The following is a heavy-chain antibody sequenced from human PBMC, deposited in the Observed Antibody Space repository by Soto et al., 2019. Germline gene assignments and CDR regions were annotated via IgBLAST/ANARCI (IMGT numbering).Heavy chain of an antibody. Sequence: GGSLRRSCAASGFTFSSYAMSWVRQAPGKGLEWVSAISGSGGSTYYADSVKGRFTISRDNSKNTLYLQMNSLRAEDTAVYYCAKGPLLWFGELPTSEYYFDYWGQGTLVTVSS. CDR2: ISGSGGST. CDR1: GFTFSSYA. V-gene: IGHV3-23*01. D-gene: IGHD3-10*01. J-gene: IGHJ4*02. CDR3: AKGPLLWFGELPTSEYYFDY.